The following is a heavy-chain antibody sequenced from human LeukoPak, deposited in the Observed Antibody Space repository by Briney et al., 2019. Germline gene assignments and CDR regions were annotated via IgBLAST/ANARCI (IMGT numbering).Heavy chain of an antibody. CDR3: ARIHYYDSSGYYDAFDI. J-gene: IGHJ3*02. D-gene: IGHD3-22*01. CDR2: IDWDDDK. V-gene: IGHV2-70*11. CDR1: GFSFSTSRVG. Sequence: ESGPTLVNPTQTLTLTCTFSGFSFSTSRVGVGWIRQPPGKALEWLARIDWDDDKYYSTSLKTRLTISKDTSKNQVVLTMTNMDPVDTATYYCARIHYYDSSGYYDAFDIWGQGTMVTVSS.